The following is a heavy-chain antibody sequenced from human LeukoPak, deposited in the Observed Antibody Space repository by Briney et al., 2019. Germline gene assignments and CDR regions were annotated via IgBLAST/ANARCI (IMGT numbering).Heavy chain of an antibody. V-gene: IGHV1-69*05. D-gene: IGHD3-3*01. CDR1: GGTFSRYA. CDR3: ASGGGLRFLEWLFPFDY. J-gene: IGHJ4*02. Sequence: SVKVSCKASGGTFSRYAINWVRQAPGQGLEWMGGIIPIFGTTNYAQKFQGRVTITTDEATSTAYMELSSLRSEDTAVYYCASGGGLRFLEWLFPFDYWGQGTLVTVSS. CDR2: IIPIFGTT.